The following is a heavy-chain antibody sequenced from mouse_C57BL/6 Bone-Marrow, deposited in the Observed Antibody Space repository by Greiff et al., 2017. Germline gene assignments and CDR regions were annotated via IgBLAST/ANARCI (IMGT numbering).Heavy chain of an antibody. CDR3: ARRGFYDEADYAMDF. D-gene: IGHD2-4*01. J-gene: IGHJ4*01. V-gene: IGHV1-54*01. CDR1: GYAFTNYL. Sequence: VQVVESGAELVRPGTSVKVSCKASGYAFTNYLIEWVKQRPGQGLEWIGVINPGSGGTNYNEKFKGKAKLTADKSSSTAYMQLSGLTYEDSAVYFCARRGFYDEADYAMDFWGQGTSATVSS. CDR2: INPGSGGT.